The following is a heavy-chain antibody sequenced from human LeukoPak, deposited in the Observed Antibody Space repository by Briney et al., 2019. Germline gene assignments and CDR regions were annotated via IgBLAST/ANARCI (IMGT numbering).Heavy chain of an antibody. V-gene: IGHV4-61*01. J-gene: IGHJ4*02. CDR3: ARGYYYDSTQLDY. D-gene: IGHD3-22*01. CDR1: RASSSSGSYY. CDR2: IYYSGST. Sequence: SDPLSLTCTVSRASSSSGSYYWPCIRQPPGKRLARIGYIYYSGSTNYNPSLKSRVTISVDTSKNQFSLKLSSVTAADTAVYYCARGYYYDSTQLDYWGQGTLVTVSS.